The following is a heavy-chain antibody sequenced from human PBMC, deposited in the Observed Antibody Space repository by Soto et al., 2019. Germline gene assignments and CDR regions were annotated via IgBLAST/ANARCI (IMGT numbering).Heavy chain of an antibody. J-gene: IGHJ5*02. D-gene: IGHD3-10*01. CDR1: GFTFSSYA. V-gene: IGHV3-23*01. CDR3: AKGKSTGDIDWFDP. Sequence: PGGSLRLSCAASGFTFSSYAMSWVRQAPGKGLEWVSAISGSGGSTYYADSVKGRFTVSRDNSKNCLYLQMNSLGVEDTAMYFCAKGKSTGDIDWFDPWGQGSLVTVS. CDR2: ISGSGGST.